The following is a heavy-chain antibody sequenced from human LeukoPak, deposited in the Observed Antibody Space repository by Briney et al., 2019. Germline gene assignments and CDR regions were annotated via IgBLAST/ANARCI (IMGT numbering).Heavy chain of an antibody. Sequence: PSETLSLTCTVSGGSISSSSYYWGWIRQPPGKGLGWIGSIYYSGSTYYNPSLKSRVTISVDTSKNQFSLKLSSVTAADTAVYYCARGRTGLAIGYWGQGTLVTVSS. CDR1: GGSISSSSYY. CDR2: IYYSGST. D-gene: IGHD3-3*02. V-gene: IGHV4-39*07. CDR3: ARGRTGLAIGY. J-gene: IGHJ4*02.